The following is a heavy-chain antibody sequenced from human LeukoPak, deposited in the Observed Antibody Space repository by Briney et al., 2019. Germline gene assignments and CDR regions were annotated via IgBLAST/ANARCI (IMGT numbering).Heavy chain of an antibody. CDR2: IIGSGGST. D-gene: IGHD3-10*01. V-gene: IGHV3-23*01. J-gene: IGHJ4*02. Sequence: GGTLRLSCAASGFTFSSYGMSWVRQAPGKGLEWVSAIIGSGGSTYYADSVKGRFTISRDNSKNTLYLQMNSLRAEDTDVYYCAKELYYYGSGSHFDYWGEGTLVTVSS. CDR1: GFTFSSYG. CDR3: AKELYYYGSGSHFDY.